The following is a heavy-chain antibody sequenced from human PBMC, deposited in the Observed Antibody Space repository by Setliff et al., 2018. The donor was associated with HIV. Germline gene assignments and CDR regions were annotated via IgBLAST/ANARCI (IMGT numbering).Heavy chain of an antibody. Sequence: SETLSLTCDVYGGSFSGYYWSWIRQSPEKGLEWIGEINDIGSTNFNPSLKSRVTISVDTSKNHFSLKLSSVTAADTAVFYCARRTSFVGGAVAGNFDNWGQGTPVTVSS. CDR3: ARRTSFVGGAVAGNFDN. D-gene: IGHD6-19*01. CDR2: INDIGST. V-gene: IGHV4-34*01. J-gene: IGHJ4*02. CDR1: GGSFSGYY.